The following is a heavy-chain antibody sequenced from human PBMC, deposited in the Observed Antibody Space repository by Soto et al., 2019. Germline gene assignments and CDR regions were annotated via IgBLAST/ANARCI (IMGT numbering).Heavy chain of an antibody. D-gene: IGHD2-21*02. J-gene: IGHJ5*02. CDR3: AVVVTANTYRTWFDP. CDR2: IYYSGST. V-gene: IGHV4-61*01. Sequence: SETLSLTCTVSGGSVSSGSYYWSWIRQPPGKGLEWIGYIYYSGSTNYNPSLKSRVTISVDTSKNQFSLKLSSVTAADTAVYYCAVVVTANTYRTWFDPWGQGTLVTVSS. CDR1: GGSVSSGSYY.